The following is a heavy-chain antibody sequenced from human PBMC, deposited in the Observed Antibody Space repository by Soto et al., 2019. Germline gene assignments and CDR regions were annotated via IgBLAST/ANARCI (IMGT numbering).Heavy chain of an antibody. Sequence: LRLSCAASAFTVRSNYMSWVRQAPGKGLEWVSTISSDGGTYYTDSGKGRFAISRDNSKNTLYLQMNSLTAEDTAVYYCARDVMSVAGSADCWGQGTLGTVAS. CDR3: ARDVMSVAGSADC. V-gene: IGHV3-53*01. J-gene: IGHJ4*02. CDR2: ISSDGGT. CDR1: AFTVRSNY. D-gene: IGHD6-19*01.